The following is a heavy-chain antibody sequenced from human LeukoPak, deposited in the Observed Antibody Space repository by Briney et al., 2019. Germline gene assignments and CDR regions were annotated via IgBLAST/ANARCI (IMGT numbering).Heavy chain of an antibody. CDR1: GGSISGYY. CDR3: ARPDSSGSYSR. J-gene: IGHJ4*02. CDR2: IYYSGST. Sequence: SETLSLTCTVSGGSISGYYWSWIRQPPGKGLEWIGYIYYSGSTNYNPSLKSRVTISVDTSKNQFSLKLSSVTAADTAVYYCARPDSSGSYSRWGQGTLVTVSS. V-gene: IGHV4-59*08. D-gene: IGHD1-26*01.